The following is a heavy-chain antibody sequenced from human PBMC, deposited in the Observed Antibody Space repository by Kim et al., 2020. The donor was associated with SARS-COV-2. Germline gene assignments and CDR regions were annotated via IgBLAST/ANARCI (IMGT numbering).Heavy chain of an antibody. CDR3: AKVWGDSSSSWYYYGMDV. J-gene: IGHJ6*02. CDR1: GFTFSSYA. D-gene: IGHD6-6*01. V-gene: IGHV3-23*01. CDR2: ISGSGGST. Sequence: GGSLRLSCAASGFTFSSYAMSWVRQAPGKGLEWVSAISGSGGSTYYADSVKGRFTISRDNSKNTLYLQMNSLRAEDTAVYYCAKVWGDSSSSWYYYGMDVWGQGTTVTVSS.